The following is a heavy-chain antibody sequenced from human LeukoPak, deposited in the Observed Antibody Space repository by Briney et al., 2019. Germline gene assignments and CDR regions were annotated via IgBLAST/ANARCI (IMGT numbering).Heavy chain of an antibody. Sequence: GGSLRLSCAASGLTVSNNYMSWVRQAPGKGLEWVSVIYSGGSTYYADSVKGRFTISRDNSKNTLYLQMNSLRAEDTAVYYCASRDYYDSSGYNDAFDIWGQGTMVTVSS. J-gene: IGHJ3*02. D-gene: IGHD3-22*01. CDR3: ASRDYYDSSGYNDAFDI. CDR2: IYSGGST. V-gene: IGHV3-53*01. CDR1: GLTVSNNY.